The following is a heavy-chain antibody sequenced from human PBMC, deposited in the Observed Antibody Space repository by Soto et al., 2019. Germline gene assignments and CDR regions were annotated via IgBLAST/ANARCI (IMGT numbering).Heavy chain of an antibody. V-gene: IGHV4-34*01. CDR2: INESGST. D-gene: IGHD1-1*01. CDR1: GQSFSGHS. CDR3: ARGSGIVALPGELEDVKYDY. J-gene: IGHJ4*02. Sequence: QVQLQQWGAGLVKPSETLSLSCAVYGQSFSGHSWAWIRQPPGKGLEWIGEINESGSTYYNPSPKSRVTISTATSKNQSSLKLSSVSAADTAAYFCARGSGIVALPGELEDVKYDYWGQGTLVNVSS.